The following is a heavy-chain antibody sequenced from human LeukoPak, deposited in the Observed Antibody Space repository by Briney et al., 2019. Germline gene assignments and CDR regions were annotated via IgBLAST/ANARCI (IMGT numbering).Heavy chain of an antibody. J-gene: IGHJ6*02. V-gene: IGHV1-18*01. Sequence: ASVKVSCKASGYTFTSYGISWVRQAPGQGLEWMGWISAYNGNTNYAQKLQGRVTMTTDTSTSTAYMELRSLRSDDTAVYYCARDRPTEVGNYYDYVWGSPEPNYYYGMDVWGQGTTVTVSS. CDR2: ISAYNGNT. CDR3: ARDRPTEVGNYYDYVWGSPEPNYYYGMDV. CDR1: GYTFTSYG. D-gene: IGHD3-16*01.